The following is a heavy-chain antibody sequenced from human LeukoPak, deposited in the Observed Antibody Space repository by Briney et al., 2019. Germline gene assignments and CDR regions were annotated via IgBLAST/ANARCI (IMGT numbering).Heavy chain of an antibody. J-gene: IGHJ4*02. CDR2: ISSSGSST. CDR3: AKSGYNRFDY. V-gene: IGHV3-23*01. CDR1: RFTFSSYS. Sequence: GGSLRLSCAASRFTFSSYSMNWVRQAPGKGLEWVSYISSSGSSTYYADSVKGRFTISRDNSKNTLYLQMNSLRAEDTAVYYCAKSGYNRFDYWGQGTLVTVSS. D-gene: IGHD5-24*01.